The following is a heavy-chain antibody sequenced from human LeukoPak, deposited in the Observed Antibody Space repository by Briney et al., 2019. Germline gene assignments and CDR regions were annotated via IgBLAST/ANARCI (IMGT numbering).Heavy chain of an antibody. CDR3: AKGGYDYVWGSYRYPPSWFDP. Sequence: PGGSLRLSCAASGFTFSSYAMSWVRQAPGKGLEWVSAISGSGGSTYYADSVKGRFTISRDNSKNTLYLQMNSLRAEDTAVYYCAKGGYDYVWGSYRYPPSWFDPWGQGTLVTVSS. CDR1: GFTFSSYA. J-gene: IGHJ5*02. D-gene: IGHD3-16*02. V-gene: IGHV3-23*01. CDR2: ISGSGGST.